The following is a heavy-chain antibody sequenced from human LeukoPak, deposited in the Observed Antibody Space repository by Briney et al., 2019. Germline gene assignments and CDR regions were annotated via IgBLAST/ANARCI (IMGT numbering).Heavy chain of an antibody. D-gene: IGHD3-22*01. J-gene: IGHJ4*02. V-gene: IGHV4-61*02. CDR1: GGSISSGSYY. CDR3: ARSPGPDLNYYDTSGSYYFDY. Sequence: NPSQTLSLTCTVPGGSISSGSYYWSWIRQPAGKGLEWIGRLYTSGRTNYSPSLKSRVTISVDASTNQFSLRLTSVTAADTAVYYCARSPGPDLNYYDTSGSYYFDYWGQGTLVTVSS. CDR2: LYTSGRT.